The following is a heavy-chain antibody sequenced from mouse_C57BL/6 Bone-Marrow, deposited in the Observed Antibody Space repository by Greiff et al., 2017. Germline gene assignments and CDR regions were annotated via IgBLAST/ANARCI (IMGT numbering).Heavy chain of an antibody. CDR2: INPYNGGT. CDR1: GYTFTDYY. CDR3: ARSTTFYAMDY. V-gene: IGHV1-19*01. D-gene: IGHD1-1*01. J-gene: IGHJ4*01. Sequence: VQLQQSGPVLVKPGASVKMSCKASGYTFTDYYMNWVKQSHGKSLEWIGVINPYNGGTSYNQKFKGKATLTVDKSSSTAYMELNSLTSADSAVYYCARSTTFYAMDYWGQGTSVTVSS.